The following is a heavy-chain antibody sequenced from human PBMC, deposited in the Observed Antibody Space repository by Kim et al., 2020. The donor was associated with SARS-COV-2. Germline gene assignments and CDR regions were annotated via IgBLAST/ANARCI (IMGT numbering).Heavy chain of an antibody. CDR3: ARVRWSGGNTQGPSRDY. CDR1: GFTVSSNY. V-gene: IGHV3-53*01. CDR2: IYSGGST. J-gene: IGHJ4*02. D-gene: IGHD2-15*01. Sequence: GGSLRLSCAASGFTVSSNYMSWVRQAPGKGLEWVSVIYSGGSTYYADSVKGRFTISRDNSKNTLYLQMNSLRAEDTAVYYCARVRWSGGNTQGPSRDYWGQGTLVTVSS.